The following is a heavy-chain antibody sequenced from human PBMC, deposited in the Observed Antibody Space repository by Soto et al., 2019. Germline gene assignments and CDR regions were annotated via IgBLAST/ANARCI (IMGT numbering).Heavy chain of an antibody. Sequence: GGSLRLSCAASGFTFSNYGMHWVRQAPGKGLEWVAIIWHDGNNKYYADSVRGRFIISRDNSKNRLYLQMNSLRAEDTAVYYCASDLVGASDSYGLDVWGQGTPVTVA. CDR3: ASDLVGASDSYGLDV. CDR2: IWHDGNNK. V-gene: IGHV3-33*01. D-gene: IGHD1-26*01. J-gene: IGHJ6*02. CDR1: GFTFSNYG.